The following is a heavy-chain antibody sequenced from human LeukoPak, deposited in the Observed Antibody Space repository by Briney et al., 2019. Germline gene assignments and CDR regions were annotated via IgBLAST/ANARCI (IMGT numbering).Heavy chain of an antibody. J-gene: IGHJ4*02. CDR2: FGGGGGPT. Sequence: GGSLRLSCVASGFTFSSYGMSWVRQAPGKGLEWVSGFGGGGGPTYYADSVKGRFTIPRDNSKNTLYLKMNSLRADDTAVYYCAKDRRQLANFDYWGQGTLVTVSS. CDR3: AKDRRQLANFDY. CDR1: GFTFSSYG. D-gene: IGHD6-13*01. V-gene: IGHV3-23*01.